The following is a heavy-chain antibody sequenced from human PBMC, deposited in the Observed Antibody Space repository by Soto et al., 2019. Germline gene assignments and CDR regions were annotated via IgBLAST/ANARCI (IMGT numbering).Heavy chain of an antibody. CDR1: GGSISSGDYY. D-gene: IGHD2-15*01. CDR3: ARVRGRLLRFDP. V-gene: IGHV4-30-4*01. J-gene: IGHJ5*02. CDR2: IYYSGST. Sequence: QMQLQESGPGLVKPSQTLSLTCTVSGGSISSGDYYWSWIRQPPGKGLEWIGYIYYSGSTNYNPSLKSRVTLSVDTSNIQFSLKLSSVTAADTAVYYCARVRGRLLRFDPWGQGTLVTVSS.